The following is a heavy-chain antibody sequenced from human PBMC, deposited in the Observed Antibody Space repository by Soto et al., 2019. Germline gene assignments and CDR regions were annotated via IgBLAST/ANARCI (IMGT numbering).Heavy chain of an antibody. Sequence: GESLKISCKGSGYSFTSYWISWVRQMPGKGVEWMGIIYPGDSDTRYSPSFQGQVTISADKSISTAYLQWSSLKASGTAMYYCARYYDILTGPGYYYYYGMDVWGQGTTVTVSS. J-gene: IGHJ6*02. D-gene: IGHD3-9*01. CDR2: IYPGDSDT. CDR1: GYSFTSYW. V-gene: IGHV5-51*01. CDR3: ARYYDILTGPGYYYYYGMDV.